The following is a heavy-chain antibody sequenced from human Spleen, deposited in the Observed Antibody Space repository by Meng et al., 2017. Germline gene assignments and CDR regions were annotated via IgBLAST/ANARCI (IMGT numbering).Heavy chain of an antibody. Sequence: GSLRLSCVVSGGSFSDYYWSWIRQPPGKGLEWIGEINHSGSTNYNPSLESRATISVDTSQNNLSLKLSSVTAADSAVYYCARGPTTRAHDFDYWGQGTLVTVSS. CDR1: GGSFSDYY. V-gene: IGHV4-34*01. D-gene: IGHD4-11*01. J-gene: IGHJ4*02. CDR3: ARGPTTRAHDFDY. CDR2: INHSGST.